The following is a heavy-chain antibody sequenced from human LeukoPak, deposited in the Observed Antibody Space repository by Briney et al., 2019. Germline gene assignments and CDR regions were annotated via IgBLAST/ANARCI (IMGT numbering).Heavy chain of an antibody. CDR1: VGSIISGGYY. CDR2: IYYSGST. D-gene: IGHD3-10*01. J-gene: IGHJ4*02. V-gene: IGHV4-31*03. Sequence: SGALSLTFTVSVGSIISGGYYWSWIRQHPGKGLEWIGYIYYSGSTYYNPSLKSRVTISVDTSKNQFSLKLSSVTAADTAVYYCARYLRGSFDYWGQGTLVTVSS. CDR3: ARYLRGSFDY.